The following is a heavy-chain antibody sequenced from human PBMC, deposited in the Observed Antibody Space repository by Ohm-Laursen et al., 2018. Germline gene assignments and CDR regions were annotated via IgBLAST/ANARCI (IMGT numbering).Heavy chain of an antibody. CDR2: ISSRGSTI. D-gene: IGHD3-22*01. CDR1: GFTFSDYY. V-gene: IGHV3-11*01. CDR3: ARGHYDSSGYSYDY. J-gene: IGHJ4*02. Sequence: SLRLSCAASGFTFSDYYMSWIRQAPGKGLAWVSYISSRGSTIYYADSVKGRFTISRDNAKHSLYLQMNSLRAEDTAVYYCARGHYDSSGYSYDYWGQGTLVTVSS.